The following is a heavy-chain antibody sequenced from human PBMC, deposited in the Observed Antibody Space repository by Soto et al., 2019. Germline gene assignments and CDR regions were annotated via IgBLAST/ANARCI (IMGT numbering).Heavy chain of an antibody. CDR1: GYTFTGYY. Sequence: ASVKVSCKASGYTFTGYYMHWVRQAPGQGLEWMGWINPNSGGTNYAQKFQGRVTMTRDTSISTAYMELSRLRSDDTAVYYCARGGIVAAAGKNYYYYYGMDVWGQGTTVTVSS. V-gene: IGHV1-2*02. D-gene: IGHD6-13*01. CDR2: INPNSGGT. J-gene: IGHJ6*02. CDR3: ARGGIVAAAGKNYYYYYGMDV.